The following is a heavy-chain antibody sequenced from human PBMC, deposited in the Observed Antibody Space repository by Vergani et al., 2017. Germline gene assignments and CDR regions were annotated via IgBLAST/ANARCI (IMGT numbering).Heavy chain of an antibody. CDR3: ARRASLRFLDP. CDR2: ISSDGGST. J-gene: IGHJ5*02. V-gene: IGHV3-23*01. Sequence: EVQLLESGGDLIQPGGSLRLSCAASGFTFIMHAMSWVRQAPGKGLEWVSTISSDGGSTYYADSVKGRFTISRDNAKNTLYLQMNSLRAEDTAVYYCARRASLRFLDPWGQGTLVTVSS. D-gene: IGHD3-3*01. CDR1: GFTFIMHA.